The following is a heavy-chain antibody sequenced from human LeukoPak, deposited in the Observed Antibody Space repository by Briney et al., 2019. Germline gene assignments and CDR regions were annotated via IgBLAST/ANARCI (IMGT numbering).Heavy chain of an antibody. CDR1: GYTFTSYD. CDR3: ARARYCSSTSCYRSPFDP. V-gene: IGHV1-2*02. Sequence: GASVKVSRKASGYTFTSYDINWVRQAPGQGLEWMGWTNPNSGGTNYAQKFQGRVTMTRDTSISTAYMELSRLRSDDTAVYYCARARYCSSTSCYRSPFDPWGQGTLVTVSS. J-gene: IGHJ5*02. CDR2: TNPNSGGT. D-gene: IGHD2-2*02.